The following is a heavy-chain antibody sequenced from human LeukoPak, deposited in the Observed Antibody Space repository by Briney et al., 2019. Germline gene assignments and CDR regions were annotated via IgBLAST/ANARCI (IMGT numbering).Heavy chain of an antibody. CDR3: ARDVGTSGWYTFDY. D-gene: IGHD6-19*01. CDR1: GFTFSSYV. CDR2: IWYDGSNK. V-gene: IGHV3-33*01. Sequence: GGSLRLSCAASGFTFSSYVMHWVRQAPGKGLEWVAVIWYDGSNKYYADSVKGRFTISRDNSKNTLYLQMNSLRAEDTAVYYCARDVGTSGWYTFDYWGQGTLVTVSS. J-gene: IGHJ4*02.